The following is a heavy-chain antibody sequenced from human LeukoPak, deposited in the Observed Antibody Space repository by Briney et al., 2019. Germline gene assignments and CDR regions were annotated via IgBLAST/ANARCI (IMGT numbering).Heavy chain of an antibody. D-gene: IGHD3-22*01. CDR2: IYYSGST. J-gene: IGHJ4*02. CDR1: GGSISSSSYY. CDR3: AILPARDTYYYDSSGYYRPGVY. V-gene: IGHV4-39*07. Sequence: SETLSLTCTVSGGSISSSSYYWGWIRQPPGKGLEWIGSIYYSGSTYYNSSLKSRVTISVDTSKNQFSLKLRAVTAADTAVYYCAILPARDTYYYDSSGYYRPGVYWGQGTLVTVSS.